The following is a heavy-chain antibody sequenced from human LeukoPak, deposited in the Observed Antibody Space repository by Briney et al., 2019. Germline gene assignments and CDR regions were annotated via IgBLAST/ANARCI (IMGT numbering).Heavy chain of an antibody. J-gene: IGHJ4*02. CDR1: GFTFRSYA. Sequence: GRSLRLSCAASGFTFRSYAMHWVRQAPGKGLEWVAVTSFDGSNKFYADSVKGRFTISRDNSKTMLYLQMSSLRTEDTAVYYCARDRLAGDYGDFYFDYWGQGTLVTVSS. D-gene: IGHD4-17*01. CDR3: ARDRLAGDYGDFYFDY. CDR2: TSFDGSNK. V-gene: IGHV3-30-3*01.